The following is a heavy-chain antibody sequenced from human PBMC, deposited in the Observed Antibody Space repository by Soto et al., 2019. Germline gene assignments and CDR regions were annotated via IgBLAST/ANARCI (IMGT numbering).Heavy chain of an antibody. J-gene: IGHJ4*01. CDR3: ASFFFKQKTAYDFD. Sequence: PGTGLMWVSAISVPPSDTFYADSVRGRFTISRDNSRDTLYLQMSSLRAEDTAVYYCASFFFKQKTAYDFD. CDR2: ISVPPSDT. V-gene: IGHV3-23*01. D-gene: IGHD2-21*01.